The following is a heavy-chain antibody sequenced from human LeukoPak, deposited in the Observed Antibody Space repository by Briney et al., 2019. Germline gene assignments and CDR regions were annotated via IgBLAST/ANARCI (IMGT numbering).Heavy chain of an antibody. CDR1: GFMFSSYW. Sequence: PGGSLRLSCAASGFMFSSYWMSWVRQAPGKGLEWVADIKEDGSEKYYVDSVKGRFTISRDNAKNSLYLQMNSLRAEDTAVYYCASCGYGSGSLNYWGQGTLVTVSS. V-gene: IGHV3-7*01. CDR2: IKEDGSEK. J-gene: IGHJ4*02. D-gene: IGHD3-10*01. CDR3: ASCGYGSGSLNY.